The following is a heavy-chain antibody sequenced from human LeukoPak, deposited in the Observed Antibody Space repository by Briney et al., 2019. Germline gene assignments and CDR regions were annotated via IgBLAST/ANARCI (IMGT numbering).Heavy chain of an antibody. CDR2: INPNSGGT. V-gene: IGHV1-2*02. CDR1: GYTFTGYY. CDR3: ARGGFWSGYSDDAFDI. J-gene: IGHJ3*02. D-gene: IGHD3-3*01. Sequence: ASVKVSCKASGYTFTGYYMHWVRQAPGQGLEWMGWINPNSGGTNYAQKLQGRVTMTTDTSTSTAYMELRSLRSDDTAVYYCARGGFWSGYSDDAFDIWGQGTMVTVSS.